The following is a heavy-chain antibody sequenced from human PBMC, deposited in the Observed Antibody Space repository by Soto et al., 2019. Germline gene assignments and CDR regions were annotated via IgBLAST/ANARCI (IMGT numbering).Heavy chain of an antibody. CDR1: GFTFSSYS. Sequence: GGSLRLSCAASGFTFSSYSMIWVRQAPGKGLEWVSAISGSSSNTYYADSVKGRFTISRDNSKNSLYLQMNSLRVEDTAVYYCAKDYSSSWYGRFDPWGQGTQVTVSS. CDR2: ISGSSSNT. CDR3: AKDYSSSWYGRFDP. V-gene: IGHV3-23*01. J-gene: IGHJ5*02. D-gene: IGHD6-13*01.